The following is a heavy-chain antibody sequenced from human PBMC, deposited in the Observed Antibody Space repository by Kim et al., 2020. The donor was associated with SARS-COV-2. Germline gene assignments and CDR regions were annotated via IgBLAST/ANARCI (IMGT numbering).Heavy chain of an antibody. CDR2: INAGNGNT. Sequence: ASVKVSCKASGYTFTSYAMHWVRQAPGQRLEWMGWINAGNGNTKYSQKFQGRVTITRDTSASTAYMELSSLRSEDTAVYYCARRGLLRYCSSTSCPGYFDLWGRGTLVTVSS. D-gene: IGHD2-2*01. CDR3: ARRGLLRYCSSTSCPGYFDL. J-gene: IGHJ2*01. CDR1: GYTFTSYA. V-gene: IGHV1-3*01.